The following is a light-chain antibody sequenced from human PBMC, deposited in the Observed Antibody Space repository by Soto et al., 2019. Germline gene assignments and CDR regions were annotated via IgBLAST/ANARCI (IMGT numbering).Light chain of an antibody. CDR1: QSVSSN. V-gene: IGKV3-15*01. CDR2: GAS. J-gene: IGKJ3*01. Sequence: DIAMTQSPATLSVSPGERATLSCRASQSVSSNLAWYQQKPGQAPRLLVYGASTRATGIPARFSGSGSGTEFILTISSLQSEDFALYYCQQYNNWPSFTFGPGTKVDIK. CDR3: QQYNNWPSFT.